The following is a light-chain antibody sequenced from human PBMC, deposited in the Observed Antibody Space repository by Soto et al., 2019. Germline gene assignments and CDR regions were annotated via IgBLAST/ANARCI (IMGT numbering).Light chain of an antibody. J-gene: IGKJ5*01. V-gene: IGKV1-39*01. CDR1: QSISRY. Sequence: DIHMTQSPSSLSASVGDRVTITCGARQSISRYLNWYQQKPGKAPNLLIYVASSLQSEVPSRFSGSGSGTEFTLTISGLLPEDFEAYHCQQLYTLPFTFGQGTRLEIK. CDR2: VAS. CDR3: QQLYTLPFT.